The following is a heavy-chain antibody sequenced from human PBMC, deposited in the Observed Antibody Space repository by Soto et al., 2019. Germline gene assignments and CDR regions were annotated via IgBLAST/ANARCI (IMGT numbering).Heavy chain of an antibody. J-gene: IGHJ4*02. V-gene: IGHV3-30*18. D-gene: IGHD3-10*01. CDR2: ISYDGSNK. CDR1: GFTFSSYG. CDR3: AKPKYGSEPNPYFDY. Sequence: QVQLVESGGGVVQPGRSLRLSCAASGFTFSSYGMHWVRQAPGKGLEWVAVISYDGSNKYYADSVKGRFTISRDNSKNTLYLQMNSLRAEDTAVYYCAKPKYGSEPNPYFDYWGQGTLVTVSS.